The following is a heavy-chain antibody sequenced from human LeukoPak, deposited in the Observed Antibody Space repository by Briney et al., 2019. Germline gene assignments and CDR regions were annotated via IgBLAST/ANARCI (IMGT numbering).Heavy chain of an antibody. V-gene: IGHV3-33*01. CDR3: ARDRHCVNGVCHSPPGMDV. CDR2: ISIDKNQ. CDR1: GFILNHYG. Sequence: GGSLRLSCAASGFILNHYGMHWVRQAPGKGLEWMADISIDKNQHFADSVKGRFAISRDNSKNTVYLQINSLRAEDTAVYYCARDRHCVNGVCHSPPGMDVWGQGTTVTVSS. D-gene: IGHD2-8*01. J-gene: IGHJ6*02.